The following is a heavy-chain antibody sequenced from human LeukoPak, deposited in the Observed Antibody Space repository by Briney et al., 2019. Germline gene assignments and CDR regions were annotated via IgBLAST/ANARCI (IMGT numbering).Heavy chain of an antibody. J-gene: IGHJ6*02. Sequence: GGSLRLSCAASGFTVSSNYMNWVRQAPGKGLEWVSVIYGGGKTYCADSVKGRFTLSRDNSKNMLFLQMNGLRVEDTAVYYCARDQATMIRNGFDVWGQGTTVTVSS. CDR1: GFTVSSNY. CDR2: IYGGGKT. V-gene: IGHV3-53*01. CDR3: ARDQATMIRNGFDV. D-gene: IGHD3-10*01.